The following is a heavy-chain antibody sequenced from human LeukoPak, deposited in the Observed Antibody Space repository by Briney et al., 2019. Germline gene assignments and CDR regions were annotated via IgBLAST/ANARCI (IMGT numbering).Heavy chain of an antibody. Sequence: GGSLRLSCAASGFTLSSYWMSWVRQAPGKGREWVANIKQDGSEKYYVESVKGRFTISRDNAKNSLYLQMNSLRVDDTAVYYCARVGRPPDDYWGQGTLVTVSS. J-gene: IGHJ4*02. CDR3: ARVGRPPDDY. D-gene: IGHD1-26*01. CDR2: IKQDGSEK. V-gene: IGHV3-7*01. CDR1: GFTLSSYW.